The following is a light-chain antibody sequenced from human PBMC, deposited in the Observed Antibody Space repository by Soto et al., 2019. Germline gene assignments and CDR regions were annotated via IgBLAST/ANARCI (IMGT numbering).Light chain of an antibody. CDR2: EVN. CDR1: SSDVGGYNY. V-gene: IGLV2-8*01. J-gene: IGLJ2*01. CDR3: SSYAGGNNVV. Sequence: QSALTQPPSASGSPGQSATFSCTGTSSDVGGYNYVSWYQHHPGKAPKLMIYEVNTRPSGVPDRFSGSKSGNTASLTVSGLQAEDEADYYCSSYAGGNNVVFGGGTKLTVL.